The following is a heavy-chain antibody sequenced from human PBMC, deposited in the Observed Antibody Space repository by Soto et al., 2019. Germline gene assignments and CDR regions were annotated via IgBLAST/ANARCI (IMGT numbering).Heavy chain of an antibody. Sequence: SETLSLTCFVSGYFIGAGGYYWSWIRHHPGKGLEWVGSFYSSGSIIYNPSLRSRVSISGDMSTNQFSMSLTSVTAADTARYYCARMYSSGSGWFHPWGQGTLVTAPQ. CDR1: GYFIGAGGYY. CDR3: ARMYSSGSGWFHP. CDR2: FYSSGSI. D-gene: IGHD6-19*01. J-gene: IGHJ5*02. V-gene: IGHV4-31*02.